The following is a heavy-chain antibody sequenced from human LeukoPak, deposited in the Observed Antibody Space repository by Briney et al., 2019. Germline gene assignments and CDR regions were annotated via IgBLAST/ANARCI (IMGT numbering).Heavy chain of an antibody. V-gene: IGHV4-34*01. D-gene: IGHD6-13*01. CDR1: GGSFSAYY. CDR2: INHSGST. J-gene: IGHJ5*02. CDR3: ARGRGARSSRWYNWFDP. Sequence: SETLSLTCAVYGGSFSAYYWSWIRQPPGKGLEWIGEINHSGSTNYNPSLKSRVTVSIDTSKNQFSLEMSSVTAADTAVYYCARGRGARSSRWYNWFDPWGQGTLVTVSS.